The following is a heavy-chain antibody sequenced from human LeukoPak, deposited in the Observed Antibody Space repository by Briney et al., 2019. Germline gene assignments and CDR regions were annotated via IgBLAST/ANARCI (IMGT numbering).Heavy chain of an antibody. CDR3: ARHRAIAAATYLDY. J-gene: IGHJ4*02. V-gene: IGHV5-51*01. CDR2: IYPGDSET. Sequence: GESLKISCKGSGYSFISYWIGWVRQMPGKGLEWMGIIYPGDSETRYSPSFQGQVTISADKSISTDYLQWSSLKASDTAMYYCARHRAIAAATYLDYWGQGTLVTVSS. D-gene: IGHD6-13*01. CDR1: GYSFISYW.